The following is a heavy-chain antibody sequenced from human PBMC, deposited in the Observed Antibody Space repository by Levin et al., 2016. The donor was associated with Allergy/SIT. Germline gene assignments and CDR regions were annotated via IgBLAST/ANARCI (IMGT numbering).Heavy chain of an antibody. Sequence: GGSLRLSCAASGFTFSSYWMHWVRQAPGKGLVWVSRINSDGSSTSYADSVKGRFTISRDNAKNTLYLQMNSLRAEDTAVYYCARVGYCSGGSCSYYYYYYMDVWGKGTTVTVSS. J-gene: IGHJ6*03. V-gene: IGHV3-74*01. D-gene: IGHD2-15*01. CDR1: GFTFSSYW. CDR2: INSDGSST. CDR3: ARVGYCSGGSCSYYYYYYMDV.